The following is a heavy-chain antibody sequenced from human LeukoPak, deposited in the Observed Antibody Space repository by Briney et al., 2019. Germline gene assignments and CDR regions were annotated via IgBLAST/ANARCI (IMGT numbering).Heavy chain of an antibody. J-gene: IGHJ3*02. CDR1: GGSISPYY. CDR3: ARHTYPRARGLYI. V-gene: IGHV4-59*08. CDR2: IYYSGST. Sequence: PSETLSLTCTVSGGSISPYYWNWVRQPPAKGLEWIDYIYYSGSTNYNPYLKSRVSTSVDTSKPQFCLMLRSETAADTAVYYCARHTYPRARGLYIWGEGTMVTVSS.